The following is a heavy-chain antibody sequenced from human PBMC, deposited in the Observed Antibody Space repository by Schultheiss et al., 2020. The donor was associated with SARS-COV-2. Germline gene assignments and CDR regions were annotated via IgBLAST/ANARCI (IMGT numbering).Heavy chain of an antibody. CDR2: INSDGSST. CDR1: GFTFSSYW. Sequence: GGSLRLSCAASGFTFSSYWMHWVRQAPGKGLVWVSRINSDGSSTSYADSVKGRFTISRDNSKNTLYLQMNSLRAEDTAVYYCAKGRVGNAVGAKDYWGQGTLVTVSS. D-gene: IGHD1-26*01. J-gene: IGHJ4*02. CDR3: AKGRVGNAVGAKDY. V-gene: IGHV3-74*01.